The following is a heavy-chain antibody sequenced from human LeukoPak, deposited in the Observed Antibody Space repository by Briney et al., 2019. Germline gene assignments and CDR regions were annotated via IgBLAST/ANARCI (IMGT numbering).Heavy chain of an antibody. CDR2: INTNTGNP. J-gene: IGHJ6*03. CDR1: GYTFTSYD. D-gene: IGHD3-9*01. Sequence: GASVKVSCKASGYTFTSYDINWVRQATGQGLEWMGWINTNTGNPTYAQGFTGRFVFSLDTSVSTAYLQISSLKAEDTAVYYCARVGAPKQEYYDILTGYYLLDYYYYMDVWGKGTTVTISS. V-gene: IGHV7-4-1*02. CDR3: ARVGAPKQEYYDILTGYYLLDYYYYMDV.